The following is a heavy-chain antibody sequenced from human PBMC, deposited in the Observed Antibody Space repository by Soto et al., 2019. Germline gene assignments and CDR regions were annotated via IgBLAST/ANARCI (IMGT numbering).Heavy chain of an antibody. J-gene: IGHJ5*02. D-gene: IGHD4-17*01. Sequence: PGGSLRLPCAHSGFTITSDWMNRVRQSPGKGLEWVSRIISGGTRATYADFVKGRFTISRDNAKSTLFMQMNSLRAEYTAVYYCTRHGSGDYFLFDPWGQGTLVTVSS. V-gene: IGHV3-74*01. CDR2: IISGGTRA. CDR1: GFTITSDW. CDR3: TRHGSGDYFLFDP.